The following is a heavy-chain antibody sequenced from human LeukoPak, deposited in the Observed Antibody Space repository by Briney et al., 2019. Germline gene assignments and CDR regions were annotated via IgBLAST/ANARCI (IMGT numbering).Heavy chain of an antibody. CDR3: ARKGITDNWFDP. Sequence: ASVKVSCKASGGTFSSHDISWVRQAPGQGLEWMGGITPMFGTAVYAQKFQGRVTITAVESMSTAYMELSSLRSEDTAVYYCARKGITDNWFDPWGQGTLVTVSS. CDR2: ITPMFGTA. D-gene: IGHD5-24*01. CDR1: GGTFSSHD. J-gene: IGHJ5*02. V-gene: IGHV1-69*13.